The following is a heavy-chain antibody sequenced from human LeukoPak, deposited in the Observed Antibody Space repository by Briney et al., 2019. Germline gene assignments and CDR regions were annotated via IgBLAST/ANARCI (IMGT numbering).Heavy chain of an antibody. CDR3: AREVRAVDY. J-gene: IGHJ4*02. D-gene: IGHD4-11*01. CDR1: GYTFNRNA. Sequence: ASVKVSCKASGYTFNRNAINWVRQAPGQGLEWMGWINTKTGTPTYAQGFTGRFVFSLDTSVSTAYLQISSLKAEDTAVYYCAREVRAVDYWGQGTLVTVSS. V-gene: IGHV7-4-1*02. CDR2: INTKTGTP.